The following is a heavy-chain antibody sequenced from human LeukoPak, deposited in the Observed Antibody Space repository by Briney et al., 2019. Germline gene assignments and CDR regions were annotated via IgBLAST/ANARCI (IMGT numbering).Heavy chain of an antibody. V-gene: IGHV4-59*08. CDR2: ISYSGST. D-gene: IGHD5-12*01. CDR1: GGSISSYY. Sequence: SETLSLTCTVSGGSISSYYWSWIRQPPGKGLEWIAYISYSGSTNYNPSLRSRVTISLDTSKNHFSLKLSSVTAADTAVYYCARQNSGYDLGPFANWGQGILVTVSS. J-gene: IGHJ4*02. CDR3: ARQNSGYDLGPFAN.